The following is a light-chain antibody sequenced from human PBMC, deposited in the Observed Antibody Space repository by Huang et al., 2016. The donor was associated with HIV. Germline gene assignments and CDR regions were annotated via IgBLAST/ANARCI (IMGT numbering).Light chain of an antibody. J-gene: IGKJ2*01. Sequence: EIVLTHSPGTLSLSPGERVTLSCRASQSVSSSFLAWYQQKPDQAPRLLIYGASTRATGIPDRFSGSGSGTDFTLTISRLEPEDFAVYYCQQYGSSPPYTFGQGTKLEIK. CDR1: QSVSSSF. CDR2: GAS. V-gene: IGKV3-20*01. CDR3: QQYGSSPPYT.